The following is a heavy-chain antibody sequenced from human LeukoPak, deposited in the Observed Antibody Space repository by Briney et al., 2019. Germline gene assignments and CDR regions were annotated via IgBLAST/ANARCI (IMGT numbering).Heavy chain of an antibody. CDR3: ARLLHITIFGVVNIYGFDY. CDR2: IYYSGST. J-gene: IGHJ4*02. CDR1: GGSFSGYY. D-gene: IGHD3-3*01. V-gene: IGHV4-34*01. Sequence: SETLSLTCAVYGGSFSGYYWSWIRQPPGKGLEWIGYIYYSGSTYYNPSLKSRVTISVDTSKNQFSLKLSSVTAADTAVYYCARLLHITIFGVVNIYGFDYWGQGTLVTVSS.